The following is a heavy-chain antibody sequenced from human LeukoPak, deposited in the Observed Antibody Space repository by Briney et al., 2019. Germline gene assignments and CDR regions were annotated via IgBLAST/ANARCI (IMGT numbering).Heavy chain of an antibody. CDR1: GRSRSRGDDY. D-gene: IGHD7-27*01. CDR2: IHTNERT. CDR3: ARVWNRGWFDP. J-gene: IGHJ5*02. V-gene: IGHV4-61*02. Sequence: SETLSLTCTLSGRSRSRGDDYWTWVRQPAGKGLEWTGRIHTNERTDNNPSLQRRVTTSIDTSKNQFSLKLSSVTAADTAVYYCARVWNRGWFDPWGQGTLVTVSS.